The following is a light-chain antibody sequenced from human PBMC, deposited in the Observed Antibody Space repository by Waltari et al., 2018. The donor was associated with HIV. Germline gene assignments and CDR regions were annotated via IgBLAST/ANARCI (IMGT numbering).Light chain of an antibody. CDR2: DVN. J-gene: IGLJ1*01. V-gene: IGLV2-14*03. CDR3: ASYTVNSTGV. CDR1: ASDIGRYNY. Sequence: QSALSQPASVSASPGQSVAISCSGSASDIGRYNYVSWYQQHPDKTPRLMLFDVNNRPSGISDRFSGSKSGTTDSLTISTVETDDEADYYCASYTVNSTGVFGSGTKLTVL.